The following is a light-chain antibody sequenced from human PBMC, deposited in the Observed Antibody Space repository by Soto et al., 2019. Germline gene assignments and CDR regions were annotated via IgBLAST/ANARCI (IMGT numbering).Light chain of an antibody. Sequence: QAVVTQEPSLTVSPGGTVTLTCGSSTGAVTSSHFCYWIQQKPGQAPRTLIYNTNNKHSWTPARFSASLLGGKGALTLSGAQPEDEADYYCLLAYTGARIFGRGTKLTVL. CDR3: LLAYTGARI. V-gene: IGLV7-46*01. CDR2: NTN. J-gene: IGLJ2*01. CDR1: TGAVTSSHF.